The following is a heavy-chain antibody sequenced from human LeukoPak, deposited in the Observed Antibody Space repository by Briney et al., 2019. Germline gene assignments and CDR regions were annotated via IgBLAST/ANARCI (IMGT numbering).Heavy chain of an antibody. D-gene: IGHD5-24*01. CDR2: ISYDGSNK. Sequence: GGSLRLSCAASGFTFSSYGMHWVRQAPGKGLEWVAVISYDGSNKYYADSVKGRFTISRDNSKNTLHLQMNSLRAEDTAVYYCAKVYLKVATMYYFDQWGQGTLVTVSS. V-gene: IGHV3-30*18. CDR1: GFTFSSYG. J-gene: IGHJ4*02. CDR3: AKVYLKVATMYYFDQ.